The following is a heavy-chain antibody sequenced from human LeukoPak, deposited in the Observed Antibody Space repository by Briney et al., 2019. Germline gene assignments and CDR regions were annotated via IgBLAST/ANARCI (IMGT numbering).Heavy chain of an antibody. CDR3: AKEKWVLRFLEWLPPIFDY. Sequence: GRSLRLSCAASGFTFSSYGMHWVRQAPGKGLEWVAVIWYDGSNKYYADSVKGRFTISRDNSKNTLYLQMNSLRAEDTAVYYCAKEKWVLRFLEWLPPIFDYWGQGTLVTVSS. D-gene: IGHD3-3*01. CDR2: IWYDGSNK. V-gene: IGHV3-33*06. CDR1: GFTFSSYG. J-gene: IGHJ4*02.